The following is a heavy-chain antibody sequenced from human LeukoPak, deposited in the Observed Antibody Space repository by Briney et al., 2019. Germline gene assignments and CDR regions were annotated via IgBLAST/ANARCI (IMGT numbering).Heavy chain of an antibody. CDR1: GFTFSSYA. J-gene: IGHJ4*02. Sequence: GGSLRLSCAASGFTFSSYAMSWVRQAPGKGLEWVSAISGSGGSTYYADPVKGRFTISRDNSKNTLYLQMNSLRAEDTAVYYCAKFGLRIAVAGWLDYWGQGTLVTVSS. D-gene: IGHD6-19*01. CDR3: AKFGLRIAVAGWLDY. CDR2: ISGSGGST. V-gene: IGHV3-23*01.